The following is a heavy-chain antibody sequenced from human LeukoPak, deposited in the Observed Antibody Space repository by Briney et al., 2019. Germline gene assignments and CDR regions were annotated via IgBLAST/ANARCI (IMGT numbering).Heavy chain of an antibody. D-gene: IGHD3-3*01. CDR1: GFTFSDYY. J-gene: IGHJ4*02. CDR3: ARVRGYDFWSGYFDY. V-gene: IGHV3-11*01. Sequence: GGSLRLSCAASGFTFSDYYMSWIRQAPGKGLEWVSYIISSGSTIYYADSVKGRFTISRDNAKNSLYLQMNSLRAEDTAVYYCARVRGYDFWSGYFDYWGQGTLVTVSS. CDR2: IISSGSTI.